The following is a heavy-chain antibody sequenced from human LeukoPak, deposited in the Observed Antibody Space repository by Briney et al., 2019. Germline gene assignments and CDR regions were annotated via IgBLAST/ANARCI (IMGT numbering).Heavy chain of an antibody. CDR2: ISYDGSNK. CDR3: AKGSGYYTKTSSDY. CDR1: GFTFSSYA. D-gene: IGHD3-3*01. J-gene: IGHJ4*02. Sequence: TGGSLRLSCAASGFTFSSYAMHWVRQAPGKGLEWVAVISYDGSNKYYADSVKGRFTISRDNSKNTLYLQMNSLRAEDTAVYYCAKGSGYYTKTSSDYWGQGTLVTVSS. V-gene: IGHV3-30-3*01.